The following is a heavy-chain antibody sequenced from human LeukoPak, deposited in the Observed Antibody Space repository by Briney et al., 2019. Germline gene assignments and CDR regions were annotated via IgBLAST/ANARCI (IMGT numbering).Heavy chain of an antibody. J-gene: IGHJ4*02. CDR3: ARGGYYDSSGYPNPLDY. V-gene: IGHV4-34*01. D-gene: IGHD3-22*01. CDR2: INHSGSS. CDR1: GGSFSGNY. Sequence: SETLSLTCAVYGGSFSGNYWNWIRQPPGKGLEWIGEINHSGSSSYNPSLKGRVTISGDTSKSQFSLRLSSVTAADTAVYYCARGGYYDSSGYPNPLDYWGQGTLVTVSS.